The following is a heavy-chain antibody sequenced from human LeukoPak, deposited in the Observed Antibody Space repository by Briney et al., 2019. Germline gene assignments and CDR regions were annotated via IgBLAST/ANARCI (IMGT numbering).Heavy chain of an antibody. J-gene: IGHJ4*02. CDR3: TTERDYYFHY. CDR2: IISKTDGGTT. Sequence: GGSLRLSCAASGSTFSNVWMSWVRQAPGKGLEWVGRIISKTDGGTTDYTAPVKGRFTISRDDSKNTLYLQMNSLKTEDTALYYCTTERDYYFHYWGQGTLVTVSS. CDR1: GSTFSNVW. V-gene: IGHV3-15*01. D-gene: IGHD5-24*01.